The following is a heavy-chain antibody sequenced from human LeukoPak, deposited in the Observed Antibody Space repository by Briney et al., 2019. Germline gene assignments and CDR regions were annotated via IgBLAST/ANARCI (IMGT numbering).Heavy chain of an antibody. J-gene: IGHJ4*02. V-gene: IGHV3-48*03. CDR3: ARAANYYGSGNYYPLIDY. CDR2: IIPGGSTI. D-gene: IGHD3-10*01. CDR1: GFTFSSFE. Sequence: GGSLRLSCAASGFTFSSFEINWVRQAPGKGLEWVSYIIPGGSTIYYADSVKGRFTISRDNAKNSLYLQMNSLRAEDTAIYYCARAANYYGSGNYYPLIDYWGQGTLVTVSS.